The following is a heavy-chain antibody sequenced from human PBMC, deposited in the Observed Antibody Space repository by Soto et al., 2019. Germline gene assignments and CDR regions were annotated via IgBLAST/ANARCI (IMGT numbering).Heavy chain of an antibody. CDR3: AKDRAEDVLWSNEDYFDY. CDR2: ISGSGGST. J-gene: IGHJ4*02. V-gene: IGHV3-23*01. D-gene: IGHD3-10*01. Sequence: GGSLRLSCAASGFTFSSYAMSWVRQAPGKGLEWVSAISGSGGSTYYADSVKGRFTISRDNSKNTLYLQMNSLRAEDTAVYYCAKDRAEDVLWSNEDYFDYWGQGTLVTVSS. CDR1: GFTFSSYA.